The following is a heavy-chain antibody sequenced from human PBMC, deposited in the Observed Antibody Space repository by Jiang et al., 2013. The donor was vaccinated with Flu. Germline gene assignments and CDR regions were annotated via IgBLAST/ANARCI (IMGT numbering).Heavy chain of an antibody. J-gene: IGHJ4*02. Sequence: VQLVESGGGVVQPGRSLRLTCAASGFTFNNYAMHWVRQAPGKGLEWVTVISYNGNNKHFADSVKGRFSISRDDSKNTLYLQMNSLRAEDTALYYCARDLAYSSGFYPGRYWGQGTLVTVSS. CDR2: ISYNGNNK. D-gene: IGHD6-19*01. V-gene: IGHV3-30-3*01. CDR1: GFTFNNYA. CDR3: ARDLAYSSGFYPGRY.